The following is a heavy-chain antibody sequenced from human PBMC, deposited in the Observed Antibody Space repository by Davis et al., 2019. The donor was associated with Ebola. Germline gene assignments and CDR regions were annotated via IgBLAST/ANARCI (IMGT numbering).Heavy chain of an antibody. CDR3: ARGGVWWDAFDI. V-gene: IGHV1-8*01. J-gene: IGHJ3*02. CDR1: GYTFTSYD. D-gene: IGHD2-15*01. Sequence: ASVKVSCKASGYTFTSYDINWVRQATGQGLEWMGWMNPNSGNTGYAQKFQRRVTMTRNTYISTAYMELSSLRSEDTAVYYCARGGVWWDAFDIWGQGTMVTVSS. CDR2: MNPNSGNT.